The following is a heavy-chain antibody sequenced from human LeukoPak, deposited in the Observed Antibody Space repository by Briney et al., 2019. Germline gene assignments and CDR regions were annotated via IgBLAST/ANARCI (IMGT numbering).Heavy chain of an antibody. J-gene: IGHJ4*02. D-gene: IGHD2-21*02. CDR3: ARGDIDF. V-gene: IGHV3-7*03. CDR2: INHDGSEK. CDR1: GFLFRNRW. Sequence: QAGGSLRLSCTTSGFLFRNRWMSWVRQVPGKGLEWVATINHDGSEKFYVDSVKGRFIISRDNARNSLFLQMSSLRVEETAVYYCARGDIDFWGRGTLVTVSS.